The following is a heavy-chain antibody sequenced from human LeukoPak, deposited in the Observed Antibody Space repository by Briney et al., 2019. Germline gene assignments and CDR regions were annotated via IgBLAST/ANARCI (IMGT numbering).Heavy chain of an antibody. Sequence: GGSLRLSCAASGFTFSDYYMSWIRQAPGKGMEWVSYISSSGSTIYYADSVKGRFTISRDNAKNSLYLQMNSLRAEDTAVYYCAKVAKYYYGPETYYFFEHWGQGTPVTASS. CDR1: GFTFSDYY. V-gene: IGHV3-11*04. CDR2: ISSSGSTI. J-gene: IGHJ4*02. D-gene: IGHD3-10*01. CDR3: AKVAKYYYGPETYYFFEH.